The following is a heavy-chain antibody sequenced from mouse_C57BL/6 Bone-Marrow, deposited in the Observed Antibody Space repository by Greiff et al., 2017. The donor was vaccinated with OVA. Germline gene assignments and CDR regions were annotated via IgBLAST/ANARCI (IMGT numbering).Heavy chain of an antibody. Sequence: VQLQQSGPELVKPGASVKISCKASGYALSSSWMNWVKQRPGKGLEWIGRIYPGDGDTNYNGKFKGKATLTADKSSSTAYMQLSSLTSEDSAVYFCARSTWFAYWGQGTLVTVSA. CDR3: ARSTWFAY. CDR2: IYPGDGDT. V-gene: IGHV1-82*01. J-gene: IGHJ3*01. CDR1: GYALSSSW.